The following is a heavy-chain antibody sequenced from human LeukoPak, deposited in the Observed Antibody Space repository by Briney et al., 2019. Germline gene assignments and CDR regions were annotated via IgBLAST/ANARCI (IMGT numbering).Heavy chain of an antibody. CDR1: GGSISSYY. Sequence: SETLSLTCTVSGGSISSYYWSWIRQPPGKGLEWIGYIYYSGSTNYNPSLKSRVTISVDTSKNQFSLMLSSVTAADTAVYYCARGLAGCSSTSCYSGLFDPWGQGTLVTVSS. V-gene: IGHV4-59*08. J-gene: IGHJ5*02. D-gene: IGHD2-2*01. CDR2: IYYSGST. CDR3: ARGLAGCSSTSCYSGLFDP.